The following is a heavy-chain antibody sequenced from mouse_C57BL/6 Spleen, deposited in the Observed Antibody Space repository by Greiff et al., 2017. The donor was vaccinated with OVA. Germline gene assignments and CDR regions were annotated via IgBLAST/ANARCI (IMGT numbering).Heavy chain of an antibody. Sequence: QVQLQQPGAELVKPGASVKLSCKASGYTFTSYWMQWVKQRPGQGLEWIGEIDPSDSYTNYNQKFKGEATLTVDTSSSTAYMQLSSLTSEDSAVYYCAQDGDYYGSRGYFDYWGQGTTLTVSS. D-gene: IGHD1-1*01. CDR2: IDPSDSYT. CDR1: GYTFTSYW. CDR3: AQDGDYYGSRGYFDY. J-gene: IGHJ2*01. V-gene: IGHV1-50*01.